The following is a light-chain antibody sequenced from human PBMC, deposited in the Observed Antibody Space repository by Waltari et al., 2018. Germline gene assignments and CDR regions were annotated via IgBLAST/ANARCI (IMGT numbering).Light chain of an antibody. J-gene: IGKJ1*01. CDR1: QSINSG. V-gene: IGKV1-5*03. CDR3: QQYNSYWRT. CDR2: KAS. Sequence: DIQMTQSPSTLSASVGDRVTITCRASQSINSGLAWYQQKPGKAPKLRIYKASSLESGVPARFSGSGSGTEFTLTIISLQPDDFATYYCQQYNSYWRTFGQGTKVEIK.